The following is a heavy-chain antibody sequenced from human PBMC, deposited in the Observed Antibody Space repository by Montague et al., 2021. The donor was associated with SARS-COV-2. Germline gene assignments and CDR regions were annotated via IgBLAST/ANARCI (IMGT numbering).Heavy chain of an antibody. V-gene: IGHV4-34*01. CDR2: INHSGST. D-gene: IGHD3-3*01. CDR3: AALPSSITIFGVVRGYYFDD. Sequence: SETLSLTCAVYGGSFSGYYWSWIRQPPGKGLEWIGEINHSGSTNYNPSLKSRVTISVDTSKNQFPLKLSSVTAADTAVYYCAALPSSITIFGVVRGYYFDDWGQGTLVTVSS. CDR1: GGSFSGYY. J-gene: IGHJ4*02.